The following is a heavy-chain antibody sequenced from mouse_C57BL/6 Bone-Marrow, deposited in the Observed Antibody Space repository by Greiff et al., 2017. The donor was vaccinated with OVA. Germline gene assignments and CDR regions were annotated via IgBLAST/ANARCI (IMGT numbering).Heavy chain of an antibody. D-gene: IGHD3-2*02. CDR1: GYTFTDYY. CDR3: ARSGKLDY. J-gene: IGHJ2*01. V-gene: IGHV1-26*01. Sequence: EVKLQQSGPELVKPGASVKISCKASGYTFTDYYMNWVKQSHGKSLEWIGDINPNNGGTSYNQKFKGKATLTVDKSSSTAYMELRSLTSEDSAVYYCARSGKLDYWGQGTTLTVSS. CDR2: INPNNGGT.